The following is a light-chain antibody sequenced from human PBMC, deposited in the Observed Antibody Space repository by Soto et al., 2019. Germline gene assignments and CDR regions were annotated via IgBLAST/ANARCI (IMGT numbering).Light chain of an antibody. CDR3: QQYDKWPYT. CDR2: GAF. J-gene: IGKJ2*01. V-gene: IGKV3-15*01. Sequence: EIVLTQSPATLSVSPGERATLSCRTSQSVGSNLAWYQQKPGQAPWLLIYGAFIRAPGFPVTFRGTGSGSEFTLTISSLQSEDGALYYCQQYDKWPYTFGQGTNLEIK. CDR1: QSVGSN.